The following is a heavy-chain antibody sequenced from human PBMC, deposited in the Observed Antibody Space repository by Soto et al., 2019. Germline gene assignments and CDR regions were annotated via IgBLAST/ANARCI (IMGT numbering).Heavy chain of an antibody. CDR2: ISYDGNYK. Sequence: QVQLVESGGRMVQPGRSLRLSSAASGFTFSSYGMHWVRQAPGKGLEWVAIISYDGNYKHHADSVKGRFTISRDNSKNTLYLQMNSLTAEDTAVYYCGKVSTYYYDSTFDYWGQGTLVTVSS. CDR1: GFTFSSYG. V-gene: IGHV3-30*18. D-gene: IGHD3-22*01. CDR3: GKVSTYYYDSTFDY. J-gene: IGHJ4*02.